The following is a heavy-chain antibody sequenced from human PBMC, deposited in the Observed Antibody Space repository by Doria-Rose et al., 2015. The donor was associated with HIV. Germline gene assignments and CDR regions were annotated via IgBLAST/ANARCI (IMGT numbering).Heavy chain of an antibody. CDR2: IFSDDER. J-gene: IGHJ4*02. V-gene: IGHV2-26*01. CDR1: GVSLSSPGMG. CDR3: ARIESSRWYHKYSFDF. D-gene: IGHD6-13*01. Sequence: QITLRESGPVLVKPTETLTLTCTVSGVSLSSPGMGVSWIRQPPGKALEWLANIFSDDERSYKTSLKSRLTSSMGTSESQVVLTMTYMDPVDTATYYCARIESSRWYHKYSFDFWGQGTVVIVSA.